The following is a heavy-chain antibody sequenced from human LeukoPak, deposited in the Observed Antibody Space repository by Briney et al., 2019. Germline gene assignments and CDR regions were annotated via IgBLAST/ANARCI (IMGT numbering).Heavy chain of an antibody. J-gene: IGHJ4*02. CDR1: GFTFSSYG. CDR3: ARDGRSYFQSGRVDY. V-gene: IGHV3-33*01. D-gene: IGHD1-26*01. Sequence: GGSLRLSCAASGFTFSSYGMHWVRQAPGKGLEWVAVIWYDGSNKYYADSVKGRFTISRDNAKNSLYLQMNSLRAEDTAVYYCARDGRSYFQSGRVDYWGQGTLVTVSS. CDR2: IWYDGSNK.